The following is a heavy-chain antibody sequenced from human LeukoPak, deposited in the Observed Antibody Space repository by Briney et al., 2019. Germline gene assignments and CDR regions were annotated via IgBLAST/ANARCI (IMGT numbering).Heavy chain of an antibody. Sequence: LRLSCAASGFTFSSYAMHWIRQPPGKGLEWIGYIFYLGNTYYTPSLKSRVTISVDTSKNQFSLKLSSVTAADTAVYYCARKYPDHWFDPWGQGTLVTVSS. CDR2: IFYLGNT. D-gene: IGHD6-6*01. J-gene: IGHJ5*02. V-gene: IGHV4-30-4*01. CDR1: GFTFSSYAMH. CDR3: ARKYPDHWFDP.